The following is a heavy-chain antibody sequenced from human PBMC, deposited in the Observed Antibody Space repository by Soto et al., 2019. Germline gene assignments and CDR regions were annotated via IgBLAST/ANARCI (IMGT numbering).Heavy chain of an antibody. D-gene: IGHD3-9*01. J-gene: IGHJ5*02. CDR2: MNPNSGNT. Sequence: QVQLVQSGAEVKKPGASVKVSCKASGYTFTSYDINWVRQATGQGLEWMGWMNPNSGNTGYAQKFQGRVTMTRNTSISTAYMELSSLRSEDTAVYYCARQATILVIIGRYWFDPWGQGTLVTVSS. CDR3: ARQATILVIIGRYWFDP. V-gene: IGHV1-8*01. CDR1: GYTFTSYD.